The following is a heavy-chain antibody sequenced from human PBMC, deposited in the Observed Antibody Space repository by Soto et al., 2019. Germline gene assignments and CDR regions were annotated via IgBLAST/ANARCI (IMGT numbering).Heavy chain of an antibody. CDR1: GYTFTSYD. CDR2: MNPNTGNS. D-gene: IGHD1-1*01. CDR3: ARRSETNGWNGFGADKYYFDF. J-gene: IGHJ4*02. V-gene: IGHV1-8*01. Sequence: ASVKVSCKASGYTFTSYDIYWVRQATGQGLEWMGWMNPNTGNSAYAQKFQGRVTVTSDTSINTVHMELNSLRSEDTAVYYCARRSETNGWNGFGADKYYFDFWGQGTLVTVSS.